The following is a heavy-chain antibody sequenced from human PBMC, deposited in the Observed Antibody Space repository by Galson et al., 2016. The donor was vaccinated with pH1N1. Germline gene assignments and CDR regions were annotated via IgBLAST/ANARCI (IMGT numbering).Heavy chain of an antibody. CDR3: ARLGASVGGTTY. J-gene: IGHJ4*02. D-gene: IGHD6-19*01. CDR2: VSTSNGNT. V-gene: IGHV1-18*01. CDR1: GYTFTSYG. Sequence: SVKVSCKASGYTFTSYGISWVRQAPGQGLEFMGWVSTSNGNTHFAQKFQGRVTLTTGTSTSTAYMELRNLRSDDTAVYYCARLGASVGGTTYWGQGTLVTVSS.